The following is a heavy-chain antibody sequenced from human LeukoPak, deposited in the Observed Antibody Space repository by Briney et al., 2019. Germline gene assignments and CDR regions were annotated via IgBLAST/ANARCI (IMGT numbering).Heavy chain of an antibody. CDR3: ARAPVDYYYMDV. J-gene: IGHJ6*03. CDR2: INPNSGGT. Sequence: GASVKVSCKASGYAFTGYYMHWVLQAPGQGLEWMGWINPNSGGTNYAQKFQGRVTMTRDTSISTAYMELSRLRSDDTAVYYCARAPVDYYYMDVWGKGTTVTVSS. CDR1: GYAFTGYY. V-gene: IGHV1-2*02.